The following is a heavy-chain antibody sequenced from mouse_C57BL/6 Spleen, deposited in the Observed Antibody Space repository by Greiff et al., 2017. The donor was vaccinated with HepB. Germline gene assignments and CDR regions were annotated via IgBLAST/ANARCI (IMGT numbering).Heavy chain of an antibody. CDR3: ARGRITTVVATPGYFDV. Sequence: QVQLQQSGAELARPGASVKMSCKASGYTFTSYTMHWVKQRPGQGLEWIGYINPSSGYTKYNQKFKDKATLTADKSSSTAYMQLSSLTSEDSAVYYCARGRITTVVATPGYFDVWGTGTTVTVSS. CDR2: INPSSGYT. D-gene: IGHD1-1*01. J-gene: IGHJ1*03. V-gene: IGHV1-4*01. CDR1: GYTFTSYT.